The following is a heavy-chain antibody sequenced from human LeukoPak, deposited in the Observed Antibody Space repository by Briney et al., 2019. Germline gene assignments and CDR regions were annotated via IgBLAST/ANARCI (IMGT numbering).Heavy chain of an antibody. Sequence: SETLSLTCAVYGGSFSGYYWSWIRQPPGKGLEWIGEINHSGSTNYNPSLKSRITISVDTSKNQFSLNLSSVTAADTAVYYCASRADSSSLVYWGQGTLVTVSS. J-gene: IGHJ4*02. CDR1: GGSFSGYY. CDR2: INHSGST. D-gene: IGHD6-13*01. CDR3: ASRADSSSLVY. V-gene: IGHV4-34*01.